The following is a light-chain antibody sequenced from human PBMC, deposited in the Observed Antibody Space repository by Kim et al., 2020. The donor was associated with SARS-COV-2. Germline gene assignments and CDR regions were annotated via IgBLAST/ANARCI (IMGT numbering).Light chain of an antibody. CDR2: DVT. Sequence: SIIISCTGTTSDIGDYDFVSWYQQQPGKAPKLMIYDVTNRPSGVSHRFSGSKSGNTASLIISGLQAEDEADYFCTSFTSGATPYVFGAGTKVTVL. V-gene: IGLV2-14*03. CDR1: TSDIGDYDF. CDR3: TSFTSGATPYV. J-gene: IGLJ1*01.